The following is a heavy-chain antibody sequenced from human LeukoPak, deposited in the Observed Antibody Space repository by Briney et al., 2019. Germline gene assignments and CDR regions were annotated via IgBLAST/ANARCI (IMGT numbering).Heavy chain of an antibody. CDR2: ISYRGST. CDR1: GGSISNSGGFY. Sequence: SETLSLTCTVSGGSISNSGGFYWSWIRQHPGDGLEWIGFISYRGSTYYNPSPKSRVSMSVDTSRSQFSLRLTSVTDEDTAVYYCARISQSSGGFYYWGQGALVTVSS. D-gene: IGHD2-15*01. CDR3: ARISQSSGGFYY. J-gene: IGHJ4*02. V-gene: IGHV4-31*02.